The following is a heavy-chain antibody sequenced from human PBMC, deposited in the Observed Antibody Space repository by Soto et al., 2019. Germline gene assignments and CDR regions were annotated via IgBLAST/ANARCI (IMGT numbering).Heavy chain of an antibody. Sequence: QITLKESGLTLVKPTQTLTLTCSFSGFSLSTTGVGVGWIRQSPGKALEWLAIIYWDNDKRYSPSLKSRVTIIKVTSKNQVVLTVTNMDPVDTGTYYCARSLWFGELHWGQGALVTVSS. D-gene: IGHD3-10*01. CDR2: IYWDNDK. CDR1: GFSLSTTGVG. V-gene: IGHV2-5*02. CDR3: ARSLWFGELH. J-gene: IGHJ4*02.